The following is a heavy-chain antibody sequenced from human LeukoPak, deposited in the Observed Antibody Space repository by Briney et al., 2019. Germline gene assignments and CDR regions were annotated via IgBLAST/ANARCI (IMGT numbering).Heavy chain of an antibody. CDR3: ARSTARGYYDSSGYYS. J-gene: IGHJ4*02. V-gene: IGHV3-7*01. CDR1: GFTFSSYW. Sequence: GGSLRLSCAASGFTFSSYWMSWVRQSPGKGLEWVANIKQDGSEKYYVDSVKGRFTISRDNAKNSLYLQINSLRAEDTAVYYCARSTARGYYDSSGYYSWGQGTLVTVSS. D-gene: IGHD3-22*01. CDR2: IKQDGSEK.